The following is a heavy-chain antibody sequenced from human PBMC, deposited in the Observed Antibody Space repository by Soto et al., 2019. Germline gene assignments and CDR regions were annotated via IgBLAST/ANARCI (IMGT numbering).Heavy chain of an antibody. Sequence: SGPTLVNPTQTLTLTCTFSGFSLSTSGVGVGWIRQPPGKALEWLALIYWDDDKRYSPSLKSRLTITKDTSKNQVVLTMTNMDPVDTATYYCAHNGWYSSSSLFDYWGQGTLVTVSS. V-gene: IGHV2-5*02. D-gene: IGHD6-6*01. CDR3: AHNGWYSSSSLFDY. CDR1: GFSLSTSGVG. J-gene: IGHJ4*02. CDR2: IYWDDDK.